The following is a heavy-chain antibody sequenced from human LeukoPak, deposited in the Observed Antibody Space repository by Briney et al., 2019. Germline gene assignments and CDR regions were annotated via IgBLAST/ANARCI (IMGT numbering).Heavy chain of an antibody. CDR1: GGSISSGGYY. CDR2: IYYSGSA. J-gene: IGHJ3*02. Sequence: SQTLSLTCTVSGGSISSGGYYWSWIRQHPGQGPEWIGYIYYSGSAYYNPSLKSRVTISVDTSKNQFSLKLSSVTAADTAVYYCAGLFATVTTADAFDIWGQGTMVTVSS. V-gene: IGHV4-31*03. CDR3: AGLFATVTTADAFDI. D-gene: IGHD4-17*01.